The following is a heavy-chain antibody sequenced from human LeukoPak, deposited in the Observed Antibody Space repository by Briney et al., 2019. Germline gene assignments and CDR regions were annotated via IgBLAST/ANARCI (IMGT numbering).Heavy chain of an antibody. CDR3: VRLRRNSDTSGYYYYYDF. CDR1: GYTFSSFS. D-gene: IGHD3-22*01. V-gene: IGHV3-21*01. Sequence: GGSLRLSCAASGYTFSSFSINWVRQAPGKGLEWASSISVRSNYIYYADSVRGRFTISRDDARDSLYLQMNSLRAEDTAVYYCVRLRRNSDTSGYYYYYDFWGQGTLVTVSS. J-gene: IGHJ4*02. CDR2: ISVRSNYI.